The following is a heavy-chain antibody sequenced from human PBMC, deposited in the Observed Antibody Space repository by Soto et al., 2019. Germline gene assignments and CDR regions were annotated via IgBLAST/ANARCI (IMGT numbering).Heavy chain of an antibody. D-gene: IGHD3-10*01. CDR2: IYHSGIT. V-gene: IGHV4-4*02. J-gene: IGHJ5*02. CDR1: GDSISSSNW. Sequence: QVQLQESGPGLVRPSETLSLSCAVSGDSISSSNWWSWVRQPPGKGLQWIGDIYHSGITNYNPSLRGRVTISVQKSKNQFSLRLNSVTAADMAIYYCVRDRRRSNSGIDPWGQGTLVTVSS. CDR3: VRDRRRSNSGIDP.